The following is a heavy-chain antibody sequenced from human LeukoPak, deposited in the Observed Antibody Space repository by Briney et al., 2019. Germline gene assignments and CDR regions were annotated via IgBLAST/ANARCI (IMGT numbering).Heavy chain of an antibody. CDR2: FDPDEAET. D-gene: IGHD4-17*01. CDR3: ATGQTTPVLVDTLHF. CDR1: GYTVTELS. J-gene: IGHJ4*02. Sequence: ASVKVSCKVSGYTVTELSIHWVRQAPGKGLEWMGGFDPDEAETVFAGKFQGRVTMAEDTSTNTAYMELTSLRSEDTAVYYCATGQTTPVLVDTLHFWGQGTLVTASS. V-gene: IGHV1-24*01.